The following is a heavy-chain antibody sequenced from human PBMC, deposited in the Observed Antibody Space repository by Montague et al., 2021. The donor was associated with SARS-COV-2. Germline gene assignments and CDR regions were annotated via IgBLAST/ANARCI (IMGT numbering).Heavy chain of an antibody. CDR2: INHGGST. CDR3: ARLRDGVVPSPILGVGPYYSYYYMDV. CDR1: GTSFSGYY. Sequence: SETLSLTCAVHGTSFSGYYWNWIRQPPGKGLERIGEINHGGSTKYSPSLKSRLTKSADTSKNQFSLKLTSVAAADTAVYYCARLRDGVVPSPILGVGPYYSYYYMDVWGRGTTVTVSS. V-gene: IGHV4-34*01. J-gene: IGHJ6*03. D-gene: IGHD3-10*01.